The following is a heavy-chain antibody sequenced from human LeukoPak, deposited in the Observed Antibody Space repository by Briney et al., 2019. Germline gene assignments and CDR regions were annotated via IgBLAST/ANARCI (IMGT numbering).Heavy chain of an antibody. CDR3: ARDLDSGWRNFDY. CDR2: IWYDGSNK. Sequence: GGSLRLSCAASGFTFSSYGMHWVRQAPGKGLEWVAVIWYDGSNKYYADSVKGRFTISRDNSKNTLYLQMNSLRAEDTAVYYCARDLDSGWRNFDYWGQGTLVTVSS. V-gene: IGHV3-30*19. D-gene: IGHD6-19*01. J-gene: IGHJ4*02. CDR1: GFTFSSYG.